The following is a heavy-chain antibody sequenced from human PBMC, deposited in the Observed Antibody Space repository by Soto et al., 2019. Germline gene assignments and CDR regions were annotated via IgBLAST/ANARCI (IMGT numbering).Heavy chain of an antibody. CDR3: AKDDGGSGYYGMDV. D-gene: IGHD6-25*01. CDR1: GFTFDDYA. Sequence: GGSLRLSCAASGFTFDDYAMHWVRQDPGKGLEWVSLISWDGGSTYYADSVKGRFTISRDNSKNSLYLQMNSLRAEDTALYYCAKDDGGSGYYGMDVWGQATTVTVSS. J-gene: IGHJ6*02. V-gene: IGHV3-43D*03. CDR2: ISWDGGST.